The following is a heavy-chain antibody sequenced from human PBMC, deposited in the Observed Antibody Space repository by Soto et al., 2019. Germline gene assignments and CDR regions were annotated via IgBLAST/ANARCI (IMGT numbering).Heavy chain of an antibody. CDR1: GGSISNYY. V-gene: IGHV4-59*01. CDR3: ARAEMTTIRAFDI. D-gene: IGHD4-4*01. CDR2: VYYRGNT. J-gene: IGHJ3*02. Sequence: SETLSLTCTVSGGSISNYYWSWIRQPPGKGLEWIGYVYYRGNTKANPAPRSRVTISVDTSKNQSSLKLSSVPDADTAVYFCARAEMTTIRAFDIWGQGTMVTVSS.